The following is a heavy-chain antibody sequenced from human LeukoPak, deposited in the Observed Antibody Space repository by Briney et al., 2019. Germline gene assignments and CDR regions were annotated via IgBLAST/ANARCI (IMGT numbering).Heavy chain of an antibody. V-gene: IGHV4-39*07. CDR3: ARVGIAAAGMLTSYFDY. J-gene: IGHJ4*02. D-gene: IGHD6-13*01. Sequence: SDTLSLTCTVSGASISSSSSYWGWIRQPPGKGLEWLGNIYSRGNTYYKPSLRSRVTISIDTSKNQFSLRLTSVTAADTAVYYCARVGIAAAGMLTSYFDYWGQGTLVTVSS. CDR1: GASISSSSSY. CDR2: IYSRGNT.